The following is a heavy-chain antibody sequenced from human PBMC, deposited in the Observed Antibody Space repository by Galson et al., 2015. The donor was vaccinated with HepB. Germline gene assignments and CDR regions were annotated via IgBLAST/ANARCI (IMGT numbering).Heavy chain of an antibody. D-gene: IGHD2-2*02. V-gene: IGHV7-4-1*02. CDR1: GYTFTSYA. CDR2: INTNTGNP. Sequence: SVKVSCKASGYTFTSYAMNWVRQAPGQGLEWMGWINTNTGNPTYAQGFTGRFVFSLDTSVSTAYLQISSLKAEDTAVYYCARAAPIYPFYYYYGMDVWGQGTTVTVSS. J-gene: IGHJ6*02. CDR3: ARAAPIYPFYYYYGMDV.